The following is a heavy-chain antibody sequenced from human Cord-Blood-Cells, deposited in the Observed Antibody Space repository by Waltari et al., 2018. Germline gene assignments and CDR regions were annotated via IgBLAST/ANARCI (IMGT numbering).Heavy chain of an antibody. V-gene: IGHV4-39*02. CDR2: IYYSGST. CDR3: ARDEGSHYALDI. Sequence: QLQLQASGPGLVKPSETLSLTCTVSGRSISSSSSYWGWIRQPPGKGLEWIGSIYYSGSTYYKPSLKSRVTISVDTSKNQFSLKLSSVTAADTAVYYCARDEGSHYALDIWGQGTMVTVSS. CDR1: GRSISSSSSY. J-gene: IGHJ3*02.